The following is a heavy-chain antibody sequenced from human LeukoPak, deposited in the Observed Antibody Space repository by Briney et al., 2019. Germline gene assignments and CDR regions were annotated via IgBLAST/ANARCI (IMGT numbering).Heavy chain of an antibody. CDR1: GASIRSSTYY. Sequence: PSETLSLTCSVAGASIRSSTYYGGWIRQPPGKGLDWIGSVYYRGSTYYNPSLKSRVTISVDTSKNQFSLSLTSVTATDTAICIWVKNTGHAYGGYCFDYWGQGTLVTVSS. J-gene: IGHJ4*02. V-gene: IGHV4-39*01. CDR3: VKNTGHAYGGYCFDY. D-gene: IGHD4-23*01. CDR2: VYYRGST.